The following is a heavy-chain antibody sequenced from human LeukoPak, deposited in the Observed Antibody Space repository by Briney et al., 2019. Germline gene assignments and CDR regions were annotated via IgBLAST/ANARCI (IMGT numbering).Heavy chain of an antibody. J-gene: IGHJ5*02. Sequence: GGSLRLSCAASGFTFSSFDMNWVRQAPGKGLEWVSSIITSCRYIYYRDSVKGRFTISRDNAKNSLYLQMNSLRVEDTAVYYCARADCSGSTCYLRRSWFDPWGQGTLVTVSS. V-gene: IGHV3-21*01. D-gene: IGHD2-2*01. CDR3: ARADCSGSTCYLRRSWFDP. CDR2: IITSCRYI. CDR1: GFTFSSFD.